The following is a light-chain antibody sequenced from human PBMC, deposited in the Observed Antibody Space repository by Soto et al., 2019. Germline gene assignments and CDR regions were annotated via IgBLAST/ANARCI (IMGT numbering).Light chain of an antibody. CDR1: SSDVGAYNH. V-gene: IGLV2-14*01. CDR3: SSYTSRSTLV. Sequence: QSALTQPASVSGSPGQSITISCTGTSSDVGAYNHVSWYQQHPGKAPKLMIYDVRYRSSGVSNRFSGSKSGKTASLTISGLQAEDDADYYCSSYTSRSTLVFGGGTQLTVL. CDR2: DVR. J-gene: IGLJ2*01.